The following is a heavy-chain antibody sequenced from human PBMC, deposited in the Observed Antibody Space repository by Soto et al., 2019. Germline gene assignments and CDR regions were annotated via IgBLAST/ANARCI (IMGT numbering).Heavy chain of an antibody. CDR3: ARIEMASIK. V-gene: IGHV4-31*03. J-gene: IGHJ4*02. Sequence: KTSETLSLTCSVSGASIRSGGFYWSWLRQSPGKGLEWIGHIYYTGSTFVSPSLKGRLTISLDTSKNQFSLDLSSVTAADTAMYYCARIEMASIKWGQGALVTVSS. CDR1: GASIRSGGFY. D-gene: IGHD5-12*01. CDR2: IYYTGST.